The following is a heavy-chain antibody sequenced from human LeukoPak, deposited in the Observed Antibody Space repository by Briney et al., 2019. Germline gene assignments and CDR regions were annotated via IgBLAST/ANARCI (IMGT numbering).Heavy chain of an antibody. Sequence: SETLSLTCTVSGYSISSGYYWGWIRPPPGKGLEWIGSIYHSGRTFYNPSLKSRVTISVDTSKNQFSLKLTSVTAADTAVYYCTRGDYSSSYYMDVWGKGTTVTISS. D-gene: IGHD3-16*01. J-gene: IGHJ6*03. CDR2: IYHSGRT. V-gene: IGHV4-38-2*02. CDR1: GYSISSGYY. CDR3: TRGDYSSSYYMDV.